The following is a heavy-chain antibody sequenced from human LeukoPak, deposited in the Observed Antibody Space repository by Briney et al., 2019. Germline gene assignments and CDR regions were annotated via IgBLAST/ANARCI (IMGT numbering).Heavy chain of an antibody. Sequence: HPGGSLRLSCAASGFTFSSHVLSWVRQDPARGLEWVSIISFSGDSTYYADSVKARFTISRDNSKNTQYLQMNSLRAEDSAIYYCARIIVPPYHFDSWGQGTRVTVSS. CDR2: ISFSGDST. CDR1: GFTFSSHV. CDR3: ARIIVPPYHFDS. V-gene: IGHV3-23*01. D-gene: IGHD2-15*01. J-gene: IGHJ4*02.